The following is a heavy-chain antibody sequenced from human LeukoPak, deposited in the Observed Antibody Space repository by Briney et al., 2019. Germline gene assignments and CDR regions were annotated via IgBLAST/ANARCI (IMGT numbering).Heavy chain of an antibody. D-gene: IGHD3-9*01. CDR3: ARVGHILTGGGTFDY. V-gene: IGHV3-72*01. Sequence: PGGSLRLSCEASGFTFGTFWMSWVRQAPGKGLEWVGRTRSKANSYTTEYAASVKGRFTISRDDSKNSLYLQMNSLKTEDTAVYYCARVGHILTGGGTFDYWGQGTLVTVSS. J-gene: IGHJ4*02. CDR2: TRSKANSYTT. CDR1: GFTFGTFW.